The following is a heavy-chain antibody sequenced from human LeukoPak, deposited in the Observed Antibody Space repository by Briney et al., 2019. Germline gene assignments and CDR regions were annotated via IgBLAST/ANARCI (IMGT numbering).Heavy chain of an antibody. CDR2: ISGSGGST. V-gene: IGHV3-23*01. J-gene: IGHJ4*02. Sequence: PGGSLRLSCAASGFTFSSYAMSWVRQAPGKGLEWVSAISGSGGSTYYADSVKGRFTISRDNSKNTLYLQMNSLRAEDTAAYYCAKGLSIVVVTADNWGQGTLVTVSS. D-gene: IGHD2-21*02. CDR1: GFTFSSYA. CDR3: AKGLSIVVVTADN.